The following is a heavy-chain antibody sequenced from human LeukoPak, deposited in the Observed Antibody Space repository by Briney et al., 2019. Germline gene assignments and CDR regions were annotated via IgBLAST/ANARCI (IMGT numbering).Heavy chain of an antibody. D-gene: IGHD2-15*01. CDR2: IYSGGST. V-gene: IGHV3-53*01. CDR3: AREMVVAATTYFDY. CDR1: GFTVSNNY. Sequence: GGSLRLSCAASGFTVSNNYMSWVRQAPGKGLEWVSVIYSGGSTYNADSVKGRFTISRHNSRNTLYLQMNSLRVEDTAVYYCAREMVVAATTYFDYWGQGTLVTVSS. J-gene: IGHJ4*02.